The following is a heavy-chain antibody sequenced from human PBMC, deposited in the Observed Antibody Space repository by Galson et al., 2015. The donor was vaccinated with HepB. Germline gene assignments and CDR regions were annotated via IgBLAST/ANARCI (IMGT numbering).Heavy chain of an antibody. CDR3: AKATRRGTGTTTSFDF. V-gene: IGHV3-23*01. CDR1: GFTFTHYS. D-gene: IGHD1-1*01. CDR2: ISDSGLIT. J-gene: IGHJ4*02. Sequence: SLRLSCAASGFTFTHYSMTWVRQAPGKGLEWVSIISDSGLITYYADSVQGRFNISRDNTKNTLYLHMNNLRVVDTAIYYCAKATRRGTGTTTSFDFWGQGTPVSVSS.